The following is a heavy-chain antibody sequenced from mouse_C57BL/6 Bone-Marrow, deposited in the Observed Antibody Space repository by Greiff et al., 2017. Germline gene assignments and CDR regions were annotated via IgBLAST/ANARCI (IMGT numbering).Heavy chain of an antibody. J-gene: IGHJ2*01. CDR2: IDPSDSYT. V-gene: IGHV1-69*01. CDR1: GYTFTSYW. Sequence: VQLQQPGAELVMPGASVKLSCKASGYTFTSYWMHWVKQRPGQGLEWIGEIDPSDSYTNYNQKFKGKSTLTVDESSSTAYMQLSSLTSEDSAVYYCARWLGYFDYWGQGTTLTVSS. D-gene: IGHD2-2*01. CDR3: ARWLGYFDY.